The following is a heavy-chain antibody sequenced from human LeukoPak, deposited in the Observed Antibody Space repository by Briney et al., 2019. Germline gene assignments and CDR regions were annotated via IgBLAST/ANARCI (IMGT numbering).Heavy chain of an antibody. CDR3: AATGMTTVTPAL. D-gene: IGHD4-17*01. CDR1: GYTFTGYY. Sequence: ASVKVSCKASGYTFTGYYMHWVRQAPGQGLEWMGWISTYNGHTNYAQNLQGRVTMTTDTSTSTAYMELRSLRSDDTAVYYCAATGMTTVTPALWGRGTLVTVSS. CDR2: ISTYNGHT. J-gene: IGHJ2*01. V-gene: IGHV1-18*04.